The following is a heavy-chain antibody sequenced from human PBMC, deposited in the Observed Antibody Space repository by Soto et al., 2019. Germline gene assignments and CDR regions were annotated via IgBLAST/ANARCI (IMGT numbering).Heavy chain of an antibody. Sequence: ASVKVSCKASGYTFTSYGISWVRQAPGQGLEWMGWISAYNGNTNYAQKRQGRVTMTTDTSTSTAYMELRSLRSDDTAVYYCARDKGYDYGDEVDYWGQGTLVTVSS. CDR2: ISAYNGNT. CDR1: GYTFTSYG. J-gene: IGHJ4*02. D-gene: IGHD4-17*01. V-gene: IGHV1-18*01. CDR3: ARDKGYDYGDEVDY.